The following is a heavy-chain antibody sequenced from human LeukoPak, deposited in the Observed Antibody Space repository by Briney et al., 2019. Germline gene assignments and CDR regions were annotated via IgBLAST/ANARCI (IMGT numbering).Heavy chain of an antibody. D-gene: IGHD3-22*01. V-gene: IGHV3-23*01. CDR3: AKDLGDIDVSGYYRPGAFDI. Sequence: PGGSLRLSCVGSGFTFRSHAMSWVRQAPEKGLEFVSGIYENGGTTYYADSVKGRFTISRAYSRNTVYLQMNTLRAEDTAIYYCAKDLGDIDVSGYYRPGAFDIWGQGTVVTVSS. J-gene: IGHJ3*02. CDR1: GFTFRSHA. CDR2: IYENGGTT.